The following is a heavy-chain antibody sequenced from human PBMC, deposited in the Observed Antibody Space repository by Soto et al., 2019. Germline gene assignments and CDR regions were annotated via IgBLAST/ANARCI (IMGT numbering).Heavy chain of an antibody. CDR3: ARRHCSSTSCYGGMDV. CDR1: GYSFTSYW. D-gene: IGHD2-2*01. J-gene: IGHJ6*02. V-gene: IGHV5-51*01. CDR2: IYPGDSDT. Sequence: PGESLKISCKGSGYSFTSYWIGWVRQMPGKGLEWMGIIYPGDSDTRYSPSFQGQVTISADKSISTAYLQWSSLKASDTAMYYCARRHCSSTSCYGGMDVWGQGTTVTVSS.